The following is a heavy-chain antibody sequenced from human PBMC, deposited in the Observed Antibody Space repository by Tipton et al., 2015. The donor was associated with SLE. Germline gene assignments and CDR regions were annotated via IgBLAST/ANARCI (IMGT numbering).Heavy chain of an antibody. J-gene: IGHJ4*02. CDR3: ARALSGIVVDGAYYYDY. V-gene: IGHV1-2*02. CDR2: INPNSGGT. D-gene: IGHD3-22*01. CDR1: GYTFTGYY. Sequence: QVQLVQSGAEVKKPGASVKVSCKASGYTFTGYYMHWVRQAPGQGLEWMGWINPNSGGTNYAQKFQGRVTMTTDTSTSTAYMELRSLRSDDTAVYYCARALSGIVVDGAYYYDYWGQGTLVTVSS.